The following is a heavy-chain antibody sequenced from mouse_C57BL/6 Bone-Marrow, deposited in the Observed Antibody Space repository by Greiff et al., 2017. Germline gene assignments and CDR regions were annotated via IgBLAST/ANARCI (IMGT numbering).Heavy chain of an antibody. Sequence: EVMLVESGGGLVKPGGSLKLSCAASGFTFSDYGMHWVRQAPEKGLEWVAYIRSGSSTIYYADTVTGRSTIARDNAKNTLFLQMTSLRSEDTAMYYCARTGYYDYFDYWGQGTTLTVSS. V-gene: IGHV5-17*01. CDR1: GFTFSDYG. CDR3: ARTGYYDYFDY. J-gene: IGHJ2*01. D-gene: IGHD2-3*01. CDR2: IRSGSSTI.